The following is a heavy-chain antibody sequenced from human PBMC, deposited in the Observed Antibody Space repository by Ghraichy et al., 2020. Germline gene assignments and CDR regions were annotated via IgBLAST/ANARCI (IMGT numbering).Heavy chain of an antibody. Sequence: GASLNISCAASGFTFSSYSMNWVRQAPGKGLEWVSSISKSGDYISYPDSVKGRFTISRDNAKNSLHLQMNSLRAEDTAVYYCARPISMIVVGGNGNDYWGQGTLVTVSS. CDR2: ISKSGDYI. J-gene: IGHJ4*02. CDR3: ARPISMIVVGGNGNDY. V-gene: IGHV3-21*01. CDR1: GFTFSSYS. D-gene: IGHD3-22*01.